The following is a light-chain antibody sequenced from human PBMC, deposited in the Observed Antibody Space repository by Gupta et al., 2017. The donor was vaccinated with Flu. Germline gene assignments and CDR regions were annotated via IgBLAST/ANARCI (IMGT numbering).Light chain of an antibody. V-gene: IGKV3-11*01. CDR1: QSVGRY. J-gene: IGKJ2*01. CDR2: DAS. CDR3: QHRSASYT. Sequence: EVALTQSPAVLRLSPGERATLSCRASQSVGRYLAWYQQRPGQAPRLLIYDASNRTYGIPDRFSGSGYETDFTLTSTSRENEDYAVYYVQHRSASYTFGQGTELVIK.